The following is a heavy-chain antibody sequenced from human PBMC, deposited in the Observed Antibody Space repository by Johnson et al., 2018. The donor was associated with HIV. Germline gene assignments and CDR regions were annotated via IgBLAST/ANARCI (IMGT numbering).Heavy chain of an antibody. Sequence: EVQLVESGGGLVQPGGSLRLSCAASGFTFSSYDMHWVRQATGKGLEWVSGIGTAGDTYYADSVKGRFTISRDNSKNTLYLQMNSLRAEDTAVYYCARKGDAFDIWGQGTKVTVSS. CDR3: ARKGDAFDI. CDR2: IGTAGDT. J-gene: IGHJ3*02. V-gene: IGHV3-13*01. CDR1: GFTFSSYD.